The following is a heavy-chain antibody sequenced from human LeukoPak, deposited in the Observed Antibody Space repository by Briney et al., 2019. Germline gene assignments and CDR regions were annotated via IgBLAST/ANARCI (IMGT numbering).Heavy chain of an antibody. V-gene: IGHV5-51*01. CDR2: IYFGDFET. J-gene: IGHJ4*02. CDR3: ASAKHGDSTWAY. D-gene: IGHD4-17*01. Sequence: GESLQISCKGSGNRFINYWIGWVRQMPGKGLEWMGFIYFGDFETRYRPSFQGQVTISADKSISTAYLQWSSLKASDSAMYYCASAKHGDSTWAYWGQGTLVTVSS. CDR1: GNRFINYW.